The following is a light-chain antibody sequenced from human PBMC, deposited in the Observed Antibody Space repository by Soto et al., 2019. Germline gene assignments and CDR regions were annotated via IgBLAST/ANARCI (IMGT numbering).Light chain of an antibody. Sequence: EIVLTQSPGTLSLSPGERATLSCRASQSVTSNYLAWYQQKPGQAPRLLIYGASSRATGIPDRFSGSGSGTDFTLTISRLEPEDFAVYYCQHYGASAMYTFGQGTKLDTK. CDR3: QHYGASAMYT. CDR1: QSVTSNY. V-gene: IGKV3-20*01. J-gene: IGKJ2*01. CDR2: GAS.